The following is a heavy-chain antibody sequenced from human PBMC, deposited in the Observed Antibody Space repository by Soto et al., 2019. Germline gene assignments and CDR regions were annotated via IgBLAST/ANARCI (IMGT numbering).Heavy chain of an antibody. CDR1: GFTVSDNC. CDR3: XXXXXXXXXDSTGYSFDY. J-gene: IGHJ4*02. Sequence: EVQLVESGGGLVQPGGSLRLSCAASGFTVSDNCMNWXXXXXXKGLEWVAVIYRGTTYYADSVKGRFTITRANSKXXXXXXXXXXXXXXXXXXXXXXXXXXXXXDSTGYSFDYWGQGTLVAVSS. D-gene: IGHD3-22*01. CDR2: IYRGTT. V-gene: IGHV3-66*01.